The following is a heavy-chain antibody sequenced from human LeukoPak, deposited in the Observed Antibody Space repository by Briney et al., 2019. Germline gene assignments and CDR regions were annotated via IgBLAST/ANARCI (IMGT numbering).Heavy chain of an antibody. CDR3: ARASYYYDSSGYYFFDY. V-gene: IGHV4-59*01. CDR2: IYYSGST. CDR1: GGSISSYY. D-gene: IGHD3-22*01. Sequence: SETLSLTCTVSGGSISSYYWSWIRQPPGKGLEWIGYIYYSGSTNYNPSLKSRVTISVDTSKNQFSLKLSSVTAADTAVYYCARASYYYDSSGYYFFDYWGQGTLVTVSS. J-gene: IGHJ4*02.